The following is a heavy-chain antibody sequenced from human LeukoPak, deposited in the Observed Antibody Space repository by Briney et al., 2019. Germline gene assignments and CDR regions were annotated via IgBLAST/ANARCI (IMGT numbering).Heavy chain of an antibody. J-gene: IGHJ4*02. CDR2: ISYDGSNK. CDR1: GFTFSSYG. V-gene: IGHV3-30*03. Sequence: GGSLRLSCAASGFTFSSYGMYWVRQAPGKGLEWVAVISYDGSNKYYADSVKGRFTISRDNSKNTLYLQMNSLRAEDTAVYYCARGPAAAELDYWGQGTLVTVSS. CDR3: ARGPAAAELDY. D-gene: IGHD6-13*01.